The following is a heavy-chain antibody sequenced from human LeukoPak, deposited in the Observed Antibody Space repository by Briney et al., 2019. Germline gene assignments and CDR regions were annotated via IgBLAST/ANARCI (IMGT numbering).Heavy chain of an antibody. J-gene: IGHJ3*01. V-gene: IGHV1-69*04. CDR2: IMPILGIV. D-gene: IGHD3-22*01. Sequence: SVKVSCKASGGIFSSYAMSWVRQAPGQGLEWMGRIMPILGIVRYAQKFQGRVTITADKSTRTAYMELSSLTSEDTAMYYCARDYYDSSAYPWDAFDVWGQGTMVTASS. CDR1: GGIFSSYA. CDR3: ARDYYDSSAYPWDAFDV.